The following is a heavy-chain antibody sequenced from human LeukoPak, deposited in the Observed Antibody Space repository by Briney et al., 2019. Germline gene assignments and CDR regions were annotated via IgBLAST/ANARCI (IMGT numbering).Heavy chain of an antibody. D-gene: IGHD2-15*01. CDR1: GGSISSGDYY. J-gene: IGHJ4*02. V-gene: IGHV4-30-4*08. CDR3: ARERREDIRGPPDGSFDY. Sequence: SETLSLTCTVSGGSISSGDYYWSWIRQPPGKGLEWIGYIYYSGSTYYNPSLKSRVTISVDTSKNQFSLKLSSVTAADTAVYSWARERREDIRGPPDGSFDYWGQGTLVTVSS. CDR2: IYYSGST.